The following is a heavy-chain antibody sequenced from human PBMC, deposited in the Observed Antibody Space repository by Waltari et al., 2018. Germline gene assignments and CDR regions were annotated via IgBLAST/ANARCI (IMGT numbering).Heavy chain of an antibody. D-gene: IGHD3-3*01. V-gene: IGHV4-4*07. J-gene: IGHJ3*02. CDR2: VQPSGIT. CDR1: GSSISDSF. Sequence: QVLLQESGPGLVKPSELLSLTCPVPGSSISDSFWCWIRQPAGAGLEWIGRVQPSGITNHNPSLKSRVTMSIDTSKNQFSLKLSTVTAADTAVYYCARDHRREVDFSIVVAFDIWGQGTMVTVSS. CDR3: ARDHRREVDFSIVVAFDI.